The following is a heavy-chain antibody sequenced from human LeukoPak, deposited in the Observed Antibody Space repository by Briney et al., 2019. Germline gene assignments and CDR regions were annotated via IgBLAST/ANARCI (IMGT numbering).Heavy chain of an antibody. CDR2: IRNKIDGGTT. J-gene: IGHJ3*02. Sequence: GGSLRLSCVGSGFTFSKDWMSWVRQAPGKGLEWVGLIRNKIDGGTTDDAAPVKGRFTISRDDSKNTLYLQMNSLKTEDTAVYYCTTYNDRDAFDIWGQGTMVTVSP. CDR1: GFTFSKDW. V-gene: IGHV3-15*01. CDR3: TTYNDRDAFDI. D-gene: IGHD1-14*01.